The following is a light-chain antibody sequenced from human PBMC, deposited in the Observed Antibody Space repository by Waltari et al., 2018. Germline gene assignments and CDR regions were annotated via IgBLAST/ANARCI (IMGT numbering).Light chain of an antibody. CDR3: QQSYSTPPT. CDR2: AAS. CDR1: QSISSY. Sequence: DIQMTQSPSSLSASVGDRVTITCRASQSISSYLNWYQQKPGKAPKLLIYAASSLQSGVPFRFRGSDAGTDFTLTISSLQPEDFATYYCQQSYSTPPTFGQGTKLEIK. J-gene: IGKJ2*01. V-gene: IGKV1-39*01.